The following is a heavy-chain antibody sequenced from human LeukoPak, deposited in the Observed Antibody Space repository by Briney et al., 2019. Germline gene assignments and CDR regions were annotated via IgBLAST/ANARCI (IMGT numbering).Heavy chain of an antibody. J-gene: IGHJ3*02. Sequence: ASVKVSCEASGYTFTSYYMHWVRQAPGQGLEWMGIVNPSGGSTSYAQKFQGRVTMTRDTSTSTVYMELSSLRSEDTAVYYCAREITMVRGAVMGSHAFDIWGQGTMVTVSS. CDR1: GYTFTSYY. V-gene: IGHV1-46*03. CDR2: VNPSGGST. D-gene: IGHD3-10*01. CDR3: AREITMVRGAVMGSHAFDI.